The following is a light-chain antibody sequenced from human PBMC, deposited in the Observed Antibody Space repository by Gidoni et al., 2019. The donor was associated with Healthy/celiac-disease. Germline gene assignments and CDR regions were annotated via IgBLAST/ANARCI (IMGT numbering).Light chain of an antibody. J-gene: IGKJ5*01. Sequence: DIQLTQSPSSLSASVGDRVTITCQASQDISNYLNWYQQKPGKAPTLLIYDASNLETGVPSRFSGSGSGTDFTFTISSLQPEDIATYYCQQYDNLPITCXXXTRLEIK. CDR3: QQYDNLPIT. V-gene: IGKV1-33*01. CDR2: DAS. CDR1: QDISNY.